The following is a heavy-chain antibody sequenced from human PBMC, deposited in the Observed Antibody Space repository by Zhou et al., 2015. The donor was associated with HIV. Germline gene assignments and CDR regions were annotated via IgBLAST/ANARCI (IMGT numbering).Heavy chain of an antibody. V-gene: IGHV1-69*01. D-gene: IGHD4-23*01. CDR1: GGTFSSYA. CDR3: ATRPSYGGNSYYYYGMDV. CDR2: IIPIFGTA. Sequence: QVQLVQSGAEVKKPGSSVKVSCKASGGTFSSYAISWVRQAPGQGLEWMGGIIPIFGTANYAQKFQGRVTITADESTSTAYMELSSLRSEDTAVYYCATRPSYGGNSYYYYGMDVWGQGTTVTVSS. J-gene: IGHJ6*02.